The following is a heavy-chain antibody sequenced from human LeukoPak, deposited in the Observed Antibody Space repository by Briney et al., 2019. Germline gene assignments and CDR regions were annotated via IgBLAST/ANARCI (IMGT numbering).Heavy chain of an antibody. D-gene: IGHD6-13*01. CDR3: ARGYSSSWYYFDY. CDR1: GGSISTYY. J-gene: IGHJ4*02. V-gene: IGHV4-59*01. Sequence: NPSETLSLTCTVSGGSISTYYWSWIRQPPGKGLEWIGYIYYSGSTNYNPSLKGRVTISVDTSKNQFSLKLTSVTAADTAVYYCARGYSSSWYYFDYWGQGTLVTVSS. CDR2: IYYSGST.